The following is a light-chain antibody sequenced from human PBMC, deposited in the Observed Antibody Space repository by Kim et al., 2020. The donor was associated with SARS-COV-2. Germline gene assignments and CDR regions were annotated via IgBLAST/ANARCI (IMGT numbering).Light chain of an antibody. V-gene: IGLV3-19*01. CDR2: GKN. CDR1: SLRSYY. J-gene: IGLJ2*01. Sequence: SSELTQDPAVSVALGQTVRITCQGDSLRSYYATWYQQKPGQAPTLVIYGKNNRPSWIPDRFSGSSSGNTASLTLTGTQAGDEADYYCNSRDSNDNVVFGGGTQLTVL. CDR3: NSRDSNDNVV.